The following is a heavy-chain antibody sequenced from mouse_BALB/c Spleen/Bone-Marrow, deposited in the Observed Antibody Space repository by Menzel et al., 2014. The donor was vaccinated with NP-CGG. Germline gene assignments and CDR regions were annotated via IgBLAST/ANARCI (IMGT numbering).Heavy chain of an antibody. CDR1: GFNIEDTY. CDR3: ARWEYYAMDY. V-gene: IGHV14-3*02. CDR2: IDPANGNT. D-gene: IGHD4-1*01. Sequence: EVQLQQSGAELVKPGASVKLSCTASGFNIEDTYMHWVKQRPEQGLEWIGRIDPANGNTKYDPKFQGKATITADTSPNTAYLQLSSLTSGDTAVYYCARWEYYAMDYWGQGTSVTVSS. J-gene: IGHJ4*01.